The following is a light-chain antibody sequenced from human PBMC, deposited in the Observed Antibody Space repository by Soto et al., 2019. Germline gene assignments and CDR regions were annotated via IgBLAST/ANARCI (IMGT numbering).Light chain of an antibody. CDR1: QTISSW. V-gene: IGKV1-5*01. Sequence: DIQMTQSPSTLSGSVGDRVTITCRASQTISSWLAWYQQKPGKAPKLLIYAASTLQSGVPSRFSGSGSGTDFTLTINSLQSEDFAVYYCQHYVNWPLTFGGGTKVDNK. J-gene: IGKJ4*01. CDR3: QHYVNWPLT. CDR2: AAS.